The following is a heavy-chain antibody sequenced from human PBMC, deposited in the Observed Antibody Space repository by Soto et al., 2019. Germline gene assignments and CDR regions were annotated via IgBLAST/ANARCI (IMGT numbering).Heavy chain of an antibody. CDR3: ARGSGYDTMDDAFDI. V-gene: IGHV1-69*13. CDR2: IIPIFGTA. CDR1: GGTFSSYA. Sequence: GASVKVSCKASGGTFSSYAISWVRQAPGQGLEWMGGIIPIFGTANYAQKFQGRVMITADESTSTAYMELSSLRSEDTAVYYCARGSGYDTMDDAFDIWGQGTMVTVSS. D-gene: IGHD3-10*01. J-gene: IGHJ3*02.